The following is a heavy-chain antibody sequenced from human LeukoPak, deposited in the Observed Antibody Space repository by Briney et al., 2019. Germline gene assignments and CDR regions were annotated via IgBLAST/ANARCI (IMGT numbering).Heavy chain of an antibody. V-gene: IGHV1-2*02. CDR3: VGDSGRAAANR. Sequence: GASVPVSRKTSVYTFTGLGLYIHWVRQAPAKGLEWMGWINPRSGGTNYAQKFQGRVTLTRETSITTAYMDLTKLTADDSVVYYCVGDSGRAAANRWGQGTLVTVSS. CDR2: INPRSGGT. D-gene: IGHD6-13*01. CDR1: VYTFTGLGLY. J-gene: IGHJ4*02.